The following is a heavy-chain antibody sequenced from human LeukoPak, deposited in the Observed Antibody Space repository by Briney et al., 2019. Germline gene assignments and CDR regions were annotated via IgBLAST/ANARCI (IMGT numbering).Heavy chain of an antibody. CDR2: ISSSSSYI. Sequence: GGSLRLSCAASGFTFSSYSMNWVRQAPGKGLEWVSSISSSSSYIYYADSVKGRFTISRDNAKNSLYLQMYSLRAEDTAVYYCARDNRGSGSYADYWGQGTLVTVSS. CDR1: GFTFSSYS. CDR3: ARDNRGSGSYADY. J-gene: IGHJ4*02. D-gene: IGHD1-26*01. V-gene: IGHV3-21*01.